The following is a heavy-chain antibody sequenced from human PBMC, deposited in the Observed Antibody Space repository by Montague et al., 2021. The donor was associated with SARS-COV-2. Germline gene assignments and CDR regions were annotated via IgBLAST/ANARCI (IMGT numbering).Heavy chain of an antibody. J-gene: IGHJ2*01. D-gene: IGHD3-22*01. CDR1: GGSINDHY. CDR3: ARRGYYDSAGYHWHLDL. V-gene: IGHV4-59*08. Sequence: SETLSLTCTVSGGSINDHYGSWIRQSPGKGLERIGYISSNGKTNYNPSLKSRVTLSADASRNEFSLKLDSVTAADTAVYFCARRGYYDSAGYHWHLDLWGRGMLVTVSS. CDR2: ISSNGKT.